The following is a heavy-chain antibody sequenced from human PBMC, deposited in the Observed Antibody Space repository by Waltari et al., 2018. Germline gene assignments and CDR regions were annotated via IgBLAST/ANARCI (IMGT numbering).Heavy chain of an antibody. J-gene: IGHJ1*01. CDR1: GHSMNSNSW. CDR3: ARDRGIGLFLDS. D-gene: IGHD1-26*01. CDR2: INRSGRT. V-gene: IGHV4-4*02. Sequence: QVQLQQSGPGLVEPSGTLSLTCTVSGHSMNSNSWWSWVRQSPEKGLEWIGQINRSGRTNYNPSFESRVTISADTSNNHFSLRLTSTTAADTAMYYCARDRGIGLFLDSWGQGTLVTVSP.